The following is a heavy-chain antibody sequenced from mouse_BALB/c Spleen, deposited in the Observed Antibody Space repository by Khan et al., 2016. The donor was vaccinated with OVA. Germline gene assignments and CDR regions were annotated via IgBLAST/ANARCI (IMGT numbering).Heavy chain of an antibody. CDR1: GFSLTSYG. CDR3: APYYYGRAWFAY. D-gene: IGHD1-1*01. Sequence: QVQLQQPGPGLVAPSQSLSITCTVSGFSLTSYGVGWVRQPPGKGLEWLGAIWGDGNTNYHSALISRLSISKDNSKSQVFIKLNSQQTEDTATYYCAPYYYGRAWFAYWGQGTLVTVSA. J-gene: IGHJ3*01. V-gene: IGHV2-3*01. CDR2: IWGDGNT.